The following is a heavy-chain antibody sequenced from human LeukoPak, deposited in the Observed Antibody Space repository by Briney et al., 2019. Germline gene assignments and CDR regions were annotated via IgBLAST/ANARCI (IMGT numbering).Heavy chain of an antibody. V-gene: IGHV1-46*01. J-gene: IGHJ4*02. Sequence: ASVKVSCKASGYTFTNYYMHWVRQAPGQGLEWMGVINPTGGTTTYAQKFQGRVNMTEDTSTDTAYMELSSLSYDDTAVYYCATDGAGDYLNHWGQGTLVTVSS. D-gene: IGHD4-17*01. CDR1: GYTFTNYY. CDR3: ATDGAGDYLNH. CDR2: INPTGGTT.